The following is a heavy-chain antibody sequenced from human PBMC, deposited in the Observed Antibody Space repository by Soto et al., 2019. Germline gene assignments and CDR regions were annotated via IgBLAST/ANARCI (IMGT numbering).Heavy chain of an antibody. J-gene: IGHJ4*02. D-gene: IGHD6-19*01. V-gene: IGHV3-15*01. CDR2: IKSKTDGGTT. CDR3: TTVVDLAVAGTLDY. CDR1: GFTFSNAW. Sequence: GGSLRLSCAASGFTFSNAWMSWVRQAPGKGLEWVGRIKSKTDGGTTDYAAPVKGRFTISRDDSKNTLYLQMNSLKTEDTAVYYCTTVVDLAVAGTLDYWGQGTLVTVSS.